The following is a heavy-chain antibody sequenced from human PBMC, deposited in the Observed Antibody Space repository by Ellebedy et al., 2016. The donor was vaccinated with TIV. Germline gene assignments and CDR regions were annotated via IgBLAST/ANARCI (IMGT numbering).Heavy chain of an antibody. CDR2: INHDGRST. V-gene: IGHV3-74*01. Sequence: GESLKISCAASGFTFSSYRMHWVRQAPGKGLVWVSLINHDGRSTTYADSVKGRFTISRDNAKSTLYLQMNSLGAEDTAVYYCARGSYYSDPSAPYAHYWGQGTLVTVSS. D-gene: IGHD3-22*01. CDR1: GFTFSSYR. CDR3: ARGSYYSDPSAPYAHY. J-gene: IGHJ4*02.